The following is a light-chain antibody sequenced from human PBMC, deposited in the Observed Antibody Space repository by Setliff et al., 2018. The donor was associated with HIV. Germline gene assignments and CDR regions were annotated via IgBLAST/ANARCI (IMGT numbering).Light chain of an antibody. Sequence: QSVLTQPPSVSGAPGQRVTISCTGSSSNIGAGYEVHWYQQLPGTAPKILIYGNSNRPSGVPDRFSGSKSGTSASLAITGLQAEDEADYYCQSYDSSLSGSYVFGTGTKVTVL. CDR1: SSNIGAGYE. CDR2: GNS. CDR3: QSYDSSLSGSYV. J-gene: IGLJ1*01. V-gene: IGLV1-40*01.